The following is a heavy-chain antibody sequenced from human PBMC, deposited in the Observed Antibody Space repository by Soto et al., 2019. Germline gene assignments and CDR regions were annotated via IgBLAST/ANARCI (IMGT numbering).Heavy chain of an antibody. D-gene: IGHD3-9*01. CDR1: GFTFTSSA. J-gene: IGHJ4*02. Sequence: SVKVSCKASGFTFTSSAVQWVRQARGQRLEWIGWIVVGSGNTNYAQKFQERVTITRDMSTSTAYMELSSLRSEDTAVYYCAADRQGYDILTGYYSAGNFDYWGQGTLVTVSS. V-gene: IGHV1-58*01. CDR2: IVVGSGNT. CDR3: AADRQGYDILTGYYSAGNFDY.